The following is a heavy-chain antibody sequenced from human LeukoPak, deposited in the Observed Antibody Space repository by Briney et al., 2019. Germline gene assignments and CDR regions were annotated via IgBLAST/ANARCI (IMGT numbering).Heavy chain of an antibody. V-gene: IGHV3-21*01. CDR3: ARVGTDDYGDFSEGNAPLSWFDP. Sequence: PGGSLRLSCAASGFTFSSYSMNWVRQAPGKGLEWVSSISSSSSYIYYADSVKGRFTISRDNAKNSLYLQMNSLRAEDTAVYYCARVGTDDYGDFSEGNAPLSWFDPWGQGTLVTVSS. D-gene: IGHD4-17*01. J-gene: IGHJ5*02. CDR1: GFTFSSYS. CDR2: ISSSSSYI.